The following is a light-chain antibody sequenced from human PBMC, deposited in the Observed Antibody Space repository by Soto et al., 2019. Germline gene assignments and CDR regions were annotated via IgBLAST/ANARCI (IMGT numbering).Light chain of an antibody. CDR1: QSVSSNY. CDR2: DAS. J-gene: IGKJ4*01. Sequence: EIVLTQSPGTLSLSPGERATLSCRASQSVSSNYLAWYQQKPGQAPRLLIYDASSRATGIPDRFSGSGSGTHFTLTISRLEPEDFAVYHCQQYGSSFPLSFGGGTKVEIK. CDR3: QQYGSSFPLS. V-gene: IGKV3-20*01.